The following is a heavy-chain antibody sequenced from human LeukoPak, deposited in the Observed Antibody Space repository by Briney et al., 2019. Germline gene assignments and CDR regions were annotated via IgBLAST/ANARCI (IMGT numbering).Heavy chain of an antibody. J-gene: IGHJ3*02. D-gene: IGHD2-21*01. V-gene: IGHV3-33*03. Sequence: GGSLRLSCAASGFTFSSFGMHWVRQAPGKGLEWVAIIWSDGSNEVYIESVKGRFTISRDNSKNTLYLQMNSLRAEDTAVYYCAKPEIGAFDIWGQGTMVTVSS. CDR2: IWSDGSNE. CDR1: GFTFSSFG. CDR3: AKPEIGAFDI.